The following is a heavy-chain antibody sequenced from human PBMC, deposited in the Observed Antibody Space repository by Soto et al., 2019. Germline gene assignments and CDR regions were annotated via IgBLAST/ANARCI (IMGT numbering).Heavy chain of an antibody. CDR2: IRSKANSYAT. V-gene: IGHV3-73*01. Sequence: GGSLRLSCAASGFTFSDYYMSWIRQASGKGLEWVGRIRSKANSYATAYAASVKGRFTISRDDSKNTAYLQMNSLKTEDTAVYYCTVIKDIVLVPAALGFDYWGQGTLVTVSS. CDR3: TVIKDIVLVPAALGFDY. D-gene: IGHD2-2*01. CDR1: GFTFSDYY. J-gene: IGHJ4*02.